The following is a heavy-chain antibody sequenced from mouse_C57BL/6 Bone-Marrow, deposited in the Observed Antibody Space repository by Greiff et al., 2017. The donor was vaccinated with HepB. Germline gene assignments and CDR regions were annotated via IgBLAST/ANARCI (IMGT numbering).Heavy chain of an antibody. CDR1: GYTFTDYE. J-gene: IGHJ3*01. V-gene: IGHV1-15*01. CDR2: IDPETGGT. CDR3: TLYEAY. D-gene: IGHD1-1*01. Sequence: QVQLKESGAELVRPGASVTLSCKASGYTFTDYEMHWVKQTPVHGLEWIGAIDPETGGTAYNQKFKGKAILTADKSSSTAYMELRSLTSEDSAVYYCTLYEAYWGQGTLVTVSA.